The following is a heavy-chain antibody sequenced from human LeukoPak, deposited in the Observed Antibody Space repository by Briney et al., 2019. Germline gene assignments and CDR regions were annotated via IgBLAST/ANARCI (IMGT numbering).Heavy chain of an antibody. CDR3: AKVKMGGNHYFDY. CDR2: ISGSGDNT. Sequence: QPGGSLRLSCAASGFPFSNYAMNWVRQAPGKGLEWVSGISGSGDNTYYADSVKGRFTISRDNSKNTLYLRMNSLRVEDTAVYYCAKVKMGGNHYFDYWGQGTLVTVSS. V-gene: IGHV3-23*01. D-gene: IGHD1-14*01. CDR1: GFPFSNYA. J-gene: IGHJ4*02.